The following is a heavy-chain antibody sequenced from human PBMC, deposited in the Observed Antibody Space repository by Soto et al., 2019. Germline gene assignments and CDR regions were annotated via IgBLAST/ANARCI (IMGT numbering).Heavy chain of an antibody. CDR2: IYYSGST. CDR3: ASLGVYCGGDCYSEGFDY. V-gene: IGHV4-39*01. CDR1: GGSISSSSYY. J-gene: IGHJ4*02. Sequence: PSETLSLTCTVSGGSISSSSYYWGWIRQPPGKGLEWIGSIYYSGSTYYNPSLKSRVTISVDTSKNQFSLKLSSVTAADTAVYYCASLGVYCGGDCYSEGFDYWGQGTLVTVYS. D-gene: IGHD2-21*02.